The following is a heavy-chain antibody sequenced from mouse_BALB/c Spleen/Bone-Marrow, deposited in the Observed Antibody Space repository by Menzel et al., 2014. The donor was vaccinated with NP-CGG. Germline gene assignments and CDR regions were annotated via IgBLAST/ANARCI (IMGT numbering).Heavy chain of an antibody. V-gene: IGHV1S81*02. Sequence: VQLVESGAELVKPGASVKLSCKASGYTFTSYYMYWVKQRPGQGLEWIGEINPSNGGTNFNEKFKSKATLTVDKSSSTAYMQLSSLTSEDSAVYYCTRYGNHYFDYWGQGTTLTVSS. J-gene: IGHJ2*01. CDR2: INPSNGGT. CDR3: TRYGNHYFDY. CDR1: GYTFTSYY. D-gene: IGHD2-1*01.